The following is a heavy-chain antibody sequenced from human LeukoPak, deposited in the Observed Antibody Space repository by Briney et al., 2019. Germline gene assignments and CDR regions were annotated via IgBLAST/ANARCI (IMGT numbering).Heavy chain of an antibody. CDR1: GGSISSGSYY. D-gene: IGHD3-22*01. CDR3: AREDYYDSSGSVVRWFDP. V-gene: IGHV4-61*02. Sequence: SETLSLTCTVSGGSISSGSYYWSWIRQPAGTGLEWIGRIYTSGSTNYNPSLKSRVTISVDTSKNQFSLKLSSVTAADTAVYYCAREDYYDSSGSVVRWFDPWGQGTLVTVSS. J-gene: IGHJ5*02. CDR2: IYTSGST.